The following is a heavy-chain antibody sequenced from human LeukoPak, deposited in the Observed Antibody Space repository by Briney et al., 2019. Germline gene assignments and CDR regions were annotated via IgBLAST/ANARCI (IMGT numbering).Heavy chain of an antibody. D-gene: IGHD3-10*01. J-gene: IGHJ4*02. CDR2: IYYSGST. Sequence: SQTLSVTCTVSGGSISSGGYYWSWIRQHPGKGLEWIGYIYYSGSTYYNPSLKSRVTISVDTSKNQFSLKLSSVTAADTAVYYCAREGFGDPILEWGQGTLVTVSS. CDR1: GGSISSGGYY. V-gene: IGHV4-31*03. CDR3: AREGFGDPILE.